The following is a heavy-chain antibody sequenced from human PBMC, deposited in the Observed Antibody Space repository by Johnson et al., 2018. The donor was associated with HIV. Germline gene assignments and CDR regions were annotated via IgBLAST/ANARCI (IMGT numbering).Heavy chain of an antibody. CDR2: IYSGGST. Sequence: VRLVESGGGLVQPGRSLRLSCAASGFTFDDYAMHWVRQAPGKGLEWVSGIYSGGSTYYADSVQGRFTIPRDNSKNTLYLQMNSLRAEDTAVYYCARGEGSGWHLAGAFDIWGQGTMVTVSS. J-gene: IGHJ3*02. CDR3: ARGEGSGWHLAGAFDI. V-gene: IGHV3-66*02. CDR1: GFTFDDYA. D-gene: IGHD6-19*01.